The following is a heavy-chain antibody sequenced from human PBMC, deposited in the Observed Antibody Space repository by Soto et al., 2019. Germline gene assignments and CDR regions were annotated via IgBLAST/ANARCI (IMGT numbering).Heavy chain of an antibody. D-gene: IGHD3-16*01. CDR2: IKQDGSEK. CDR1: GFTFSSYW. J-gene: IGHJ4*02. Sequence: GGSPRLSCAASGFTFSSYWMSWVRQAPGKGLEWVANIKQDGSEKYYVDSVKGRFTISRDNAKNSLYLQMNSLRAEDTAVYYCARDIRPLGVYFDYWGQGTLVTVSS. CDR3: ARDIRPLGVYFDY. V-gene: IGHV3-7*01.